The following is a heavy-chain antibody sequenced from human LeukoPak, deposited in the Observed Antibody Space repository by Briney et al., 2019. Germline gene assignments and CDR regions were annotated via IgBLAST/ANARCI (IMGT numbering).Heavy chain of an antibody. Sequence: GALRLSRGGVGFTFSSFGMHLVRQAPSKGVGGVAFIRYDGSNKYYADSVKGRFTISRDNSKNTLYLQMNSLRAEDTAVYYCAKVPVPAALGPGFDPWGQGTLVTVSS. J-gene: IGHJ5*02. V-gene: IGHV3-30*02. CDR2: IRYDGSNK. D-gene: IGHD2-2*01. CDR1: GFTFSSFG. CDR3: AKVPVPAALGPGFDP.